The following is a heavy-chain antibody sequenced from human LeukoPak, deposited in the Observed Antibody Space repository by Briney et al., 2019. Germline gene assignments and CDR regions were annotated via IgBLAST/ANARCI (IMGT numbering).Heavy chain of an antibody. V-gene: IGHV3-21*01. J-gene: IGHJ6*04. CDR2: ISSSSSYI. CDR1: GFTFSSYS. D-gene: IGHD2-2*01. CDR3: AGGYCSSTSCYYGMDV. Sequence: GGSLRLSCAASGFTFSSYSMDWVRQAPGKGLEWVSSISSSSSYIYYADSVKGRFTISRDNAKSSLYLQMNSLRAEGTAVYYCAGGYCSSTSCYYGMDVWGKGTTVTVSS.